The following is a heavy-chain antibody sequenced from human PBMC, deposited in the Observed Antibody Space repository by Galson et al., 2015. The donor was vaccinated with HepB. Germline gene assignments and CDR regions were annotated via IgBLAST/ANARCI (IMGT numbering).Heavy chain of an antibody. CDR1: GGSISSYY. V-gene: IGHV4-59*01. D-gene: IGHD2-2*01. Sequence: ETLSLTCTVSGGSISSYYWSWIRQPPGKGLEWIGYIYYSGSTNYNPSLKSRVTISVDTSKNQFSLKLSSVTAADTAVYYCARVRYQLLSNWFDPWGQGTLVTVSS. CDR2: IYYSGST. J-gene: IGHJ5*02. CDR3: ARVRYQLLSNWFDP.